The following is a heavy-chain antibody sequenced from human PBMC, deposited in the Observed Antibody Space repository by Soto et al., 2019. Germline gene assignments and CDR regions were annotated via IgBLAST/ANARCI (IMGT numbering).Heavy chain of an antibody. CDR1: GDTMIGFY. Sequence: VQLRASGPGLVRPSETLSLTCSVSGDTMIGFYWNWFRQPAGKGLEWIGRVDSDGSTNFHPSLPSRLQLSLATSNYKFSLSLRSLTAEDTAVYYCTRDDANYNIFTGLGGYFDYWSQGTLVTVSS. CDR3: TRDDANYNIFTGLGGYFDY. J-gene: IGHJ4*02. CDR2: VDSDGST. D-gene: IGHD3-9*01. V-gene: IGHV4-4*07.